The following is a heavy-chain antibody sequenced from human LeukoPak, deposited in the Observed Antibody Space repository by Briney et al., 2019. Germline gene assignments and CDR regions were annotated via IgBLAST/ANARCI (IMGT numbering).Heavy chain of an antibody. J-gene: IGHJ4*02. CDR2: INPNGGGT. Sequence: ASVKVSCKASGYTFTGYYMHWGRQAPGQGLGWMGWINPNGGGTNYAKKFQGRGSMTRATSTSTAYMELSRLISDDTSMASYTRDGVTYYPDYWGQGTLVTVSS. V-gene: IGHV1-2*02. CDR1: GYTFTGYY. D-gene: IGHD3-10*01. CDR3: TRDGVTYYPDY.